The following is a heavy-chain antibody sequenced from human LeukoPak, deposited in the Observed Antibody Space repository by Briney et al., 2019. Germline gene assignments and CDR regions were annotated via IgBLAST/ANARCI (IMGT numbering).Heavy chain of an antibody. Sequence: PSETLSLTCAVYGESFSGYYWSWIRQPPGKGLEWIGEINHSGSTNYNPSLKSRVTISVDTSKNQFSLKLSSVTAADTAVYYCASHEAYSSSWYPSFDYWGQGTLVTVSS. CDR2: INHSGST. V-gene: IGHV4-34*01. CDR3: ASHEAYSSSWYPSFDY. CDR1: GESFSGYY. D-gene: IGHD6-13*01. J-gene: IGHJ4*02.